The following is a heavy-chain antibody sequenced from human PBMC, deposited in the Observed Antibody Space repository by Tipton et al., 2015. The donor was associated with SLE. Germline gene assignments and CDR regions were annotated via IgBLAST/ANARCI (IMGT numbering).Heavy chain of an antibody. J-gene: IGHJ4*02. CDR3: ARGIAAVVDY. CDR1: DYSISSGYY. V-gene: IGHV4-38-2*02. CDR2: IYHSGST. Sequence: TLSLTCTVSDYSISSGYYWGWIRQPPGKGLEWIGSIYHSGSTNYDPSLKSRVTISVDTSMNQFSLKLSSVTAADTAVYYCARGIAAVVDYWGQGTLVTVSS. D-gene: IGHD6-13*01.